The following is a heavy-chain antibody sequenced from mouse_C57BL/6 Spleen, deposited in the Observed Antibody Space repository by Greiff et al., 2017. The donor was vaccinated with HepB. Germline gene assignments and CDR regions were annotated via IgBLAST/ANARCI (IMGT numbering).Heavy chain of an antibody. CDR1: GFTFTDYY. D-gene: IGHD4-1*01. J-gene: IGHJ2*01. Sequence: EVKLMESGGGLVQPGGSLSLSCAASGFTFTDYYMSWVRQPPGKALEWLGFIRNKANGYTTEYSASVKGRFTISRDNSQSILYLQMNALRAEDSATYYCASYPLTAYYFDYWGQGTTLTVSS. V-gene: IGHV7-3*01. CDR2: IRNKANGYTT. CDR3: ASYPLTAYYFDY.